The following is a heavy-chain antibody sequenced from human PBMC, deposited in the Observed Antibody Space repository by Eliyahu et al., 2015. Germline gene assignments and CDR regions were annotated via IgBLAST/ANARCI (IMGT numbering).Heavy chain of an antibody. CDR2: IYSGGST. V-gene: IGHV3-66*02. CDR1: GFTVXSXY. CDR3: ARGLVPRPLPGYYYMDV. D-gene: IGHD6-6*01. Sequence: EVQVVESGGGLVQPGGSLRLXCVTXGFTVXSXYMTWVRQAPGKGLEWVSIIYSGGSTYYADSVKGRFTISRDNSKNTLYLQMNSLRAEDTAVYYCARGLVPRPLPGYYYMDVWGKGTTVTVSS. J-gene: IGHJ6*03.